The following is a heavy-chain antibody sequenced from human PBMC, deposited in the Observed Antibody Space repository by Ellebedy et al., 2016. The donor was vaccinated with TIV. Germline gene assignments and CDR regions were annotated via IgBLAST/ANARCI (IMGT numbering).Heavy chain of an antibody. J-gene: IGHJ4*02. CDR3: TRDMVQGMVAKNLWFDY. CDR1: GYSLATYS. D-gene: IGHD5-12*01. CDR2: ISGYTGDT. V-gene: IGHV1-18*04. Sequence: ASVKVSCKASGYSLATYSLSWVRQAPGQGLEWMGWISGYTGDTDFAQKFQGRVTLTTDTSTNTAYLQLRNLRSDDTAIYFCTRDMVQGMVAKNLWFDYWGQGTLVTVSS.